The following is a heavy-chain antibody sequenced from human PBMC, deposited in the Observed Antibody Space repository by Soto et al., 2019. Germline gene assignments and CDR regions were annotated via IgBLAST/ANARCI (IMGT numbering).Heavy chain of an antibody. V-gene: IGHV3-15*07. J-gene: IGHJ5*02. CDR1: DFTFSNAW. D-gene: IGHD2-21*01. CDR2: IRRKTDGGTT. Sequence: GGSLRLSCASSDFTFSNAWMNWVRQAPGKGLEWVGLIRRKTDGGTTDYAAPVKGRFSILRDDSKNTLYLQMNSLKVEDTAVYYCSTRLDLWGQGTLVTVSS. CDR3: STRLDL.